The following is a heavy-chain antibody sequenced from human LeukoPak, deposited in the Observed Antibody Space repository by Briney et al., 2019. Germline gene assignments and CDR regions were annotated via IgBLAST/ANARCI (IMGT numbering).Heavy chain of an antibody. CDR2: ISGSGSST. J-gene: IGHJ4*02. CDR3: AKSPLDYDILTGYCDF. D-gene: IGHD3-9*01. Sequence: PGGSLRLSCAASGFTFSSYAMRWVRQAPGKGLEWVSAISGSGSSTYYADSVKGRFTISRDNSKNTLFLQMNSLRAEDTAVYYCAKSPLDYDILTGYCDFWGQGTLVTVSS. CDR1: GFTFSSYA. V-gene: IGHV3-23*01.